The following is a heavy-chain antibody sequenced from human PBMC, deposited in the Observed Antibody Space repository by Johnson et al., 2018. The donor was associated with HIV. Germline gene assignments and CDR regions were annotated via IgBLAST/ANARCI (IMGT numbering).Heavy chain of an antibody. J-gene: IGHJ3*02. V-gene: IGHV3-20*04. CDR2: INWNGGST. D-gene: IGHD6-13*01. CDR1: GFTFSDYY. Sequence: VQLVESGGGLVKPGGSLRLSCAASGFTFSDYYMTWIRQAPGKGLEWVAGINWNGGSTGYADSVKGRFTISRDNAKNSLYLQMNSLRAEDTALYYCAREQELIGERAFDIWGQGTMVTVSS. CDR3: AREQELIGERAFDI.